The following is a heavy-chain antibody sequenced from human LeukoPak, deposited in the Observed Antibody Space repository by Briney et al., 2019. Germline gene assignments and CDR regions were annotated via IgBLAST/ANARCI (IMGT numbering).Heavy chain of an antibody. D-gene: IGHD1-14*01. CDR2: INPNSGGT. J-gene: IGHJ3*02. CDR1: GYTFTGYY. V-gene: IGHV1-2*02. Sequence: ASVKVSCKASGYTFTGYYMHWVRQAPGQGLEWMGWINPNSGGTNYAQKFQGRVTMTGDTSISTAYMELSRLRSDDTAVYYCAREPNPLDAFDIWGQGTMVTVSS. CDR3: AREPNPLDAFDI.